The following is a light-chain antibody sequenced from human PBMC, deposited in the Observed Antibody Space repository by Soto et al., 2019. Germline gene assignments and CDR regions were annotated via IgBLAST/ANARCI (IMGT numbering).Light chain of an antibody. CDR3: QQYDNSRPYS. J-gene: IGKJ4*01. CDR1: HSVNNNY. Sequence: EIVLTQSPGTLSLSPGDRATLSCEASHSVNNNYLAWYQHKPGQAPRLLIYGASSRATGSPDRFSGSGSGTYFTLTISRPEPEYFPLYYCQQYDNSRPYSFGGWSKVEIK. V-gene: IGKV3-20*01. CDR2: GAS.